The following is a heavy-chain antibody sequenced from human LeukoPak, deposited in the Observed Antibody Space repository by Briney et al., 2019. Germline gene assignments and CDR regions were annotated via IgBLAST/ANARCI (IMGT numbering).Heavy chain of an antibody. CDR3: ARDKVTGGLAYTSFDI. CDR2: IYTSGST. J-gene: IGHJ3*02. V-gene: IGHV4-61*02. D-gene: IGHD3-16*01. Sequence: SETLSLTCTVSGGSISSGSYYWSWIRQPAGKGLEWIGRIYTSGSTNYNPSLKSRVTISVDTSKNQFSLKLSSVTAADTAVYYCARDKVTGGLAYTSFDIWGQGTMVTVSS. CDR1: GGSISSGSYY.